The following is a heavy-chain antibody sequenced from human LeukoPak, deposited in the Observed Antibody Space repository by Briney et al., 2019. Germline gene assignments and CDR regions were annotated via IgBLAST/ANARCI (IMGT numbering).Heavy chain of an antibody. CDR1: GGSISSYY. CDR2: IYYSGST. J-gene: IGHJ4*02. Sequence: PSETLSLTCTVSGGSISSYYWSWIRQPPGKGLEWIGYIYYSGSTNYNPSLKSRVTISVDTSKNQFSLKLSSVTAADTAVYYCARVHSSGWYDYWGQGTLVTVSS. V-gene: IGHV4-59*12. CDR3: ARVHSSGWYDY. D-gene: IGHD6-19*01.